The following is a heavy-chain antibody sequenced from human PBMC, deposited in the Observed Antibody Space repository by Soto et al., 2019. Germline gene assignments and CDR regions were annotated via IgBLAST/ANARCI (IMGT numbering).Heavy chain of an antibody. CDR2: INWNGGST. V-gene: IGHV3-20*04. CDR3: ARAFLGDSSWYDY. Sequence: EVQLVESGGGWVGPGGPLSFSGAAPGFTFDNFGLGWVPHPPGTGLEWVSGINWNGGSTGYADSVKGRFTISRDNAKNSLYLQMNSLRAEDTALYYCARAFLGDSSWYDYWGQGTLVTVSS. D-gene: IGHD6-13*01. J-gene: IGHJ4*02. CDR1: GFTFDNFG.